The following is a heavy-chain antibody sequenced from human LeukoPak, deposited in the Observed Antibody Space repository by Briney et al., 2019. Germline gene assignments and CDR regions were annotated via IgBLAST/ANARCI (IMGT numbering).Heavy chain of an antibody. D-gene: IGHD4-17*01. Sequence: GGSLRLSCAASGFTFSNYWMHWVSHAPGKWLVWVSRINSDGSSTTSADSVKGRFTISRDNAKNTLYLQMNSLRAEDTAVYYCAKGGATVIDYWGQGTLVTVSS. J-gene: IGHJ4*02. CDR1: GFTFSNYW. CDR2: INSDGSST. V-gene: IGHV3-74*01. CDR3: AKGGATVIDY.